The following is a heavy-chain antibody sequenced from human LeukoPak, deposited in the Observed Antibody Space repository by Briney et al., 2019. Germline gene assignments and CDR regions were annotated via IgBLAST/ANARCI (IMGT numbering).Heavy chain of an antibody. Sequence: ASVKVSCKASGYTFTSYDINWVRQATGQGLEWMGWMNPNSGNTGYAQKFQGRVTMTRNTSISTAYMELSSLRSEDTAVYYCAKDRGTVTTFDYWGQGTLVTVSS. J-gene: IGHJ4*02. CDR1: GYTFTSYD. V-gene: IGHV1-8*01. D-gene: IGHD4-17*01. CDR2: MNPNSGNT. CDR3: AKDRGTVTTFDY.